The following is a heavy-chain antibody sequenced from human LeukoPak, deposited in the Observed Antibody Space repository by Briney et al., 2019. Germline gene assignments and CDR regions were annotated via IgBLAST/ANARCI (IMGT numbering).Heavy chain of an antibody. V-gene: IGHV1-8*01. CDR1: GYTFTIYD. Sequence: ASVKVSCKASGYTFTIYDINWVRQATGQGLEWMGWMNPNSGNTGYAQKFQGRVTMTRNTSISTAYMELSSLRSEDTAVYYCARGFTVRQYCSGGSCYFSSYGMDVWGQGTTVTVSS. CDR2: MNPNSGNT. D-gene: IGHD2-15*01. J-gene: IGHJ6*02. CDR3: ARGFTVRQYCSGGSCYFSSYGMDV.